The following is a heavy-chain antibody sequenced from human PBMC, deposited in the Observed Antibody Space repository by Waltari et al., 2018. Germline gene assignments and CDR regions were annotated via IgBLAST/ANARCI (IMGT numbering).Heavy chain of an antibody. D-gene: IGHD3-22*01. CDR1: GYTFTSYY. V-gene: IGHV1-46*01. CDR3: ARDWNDSSGYYGTAGDY. J-gene: IGHJ4*02. Sequence: QVQLVQSGAEVKKPGASVKVSCKASGYTFTSYYMHWVRQAPGQGLEWMGIINPSGGSTSYAQKCQGRVTMTRDTSTSTVYMELSSLRSEDTAVYYCARDWNDSSGYYGTAGDYWGQGTLVTVSS. CDR2: INPSGGST.